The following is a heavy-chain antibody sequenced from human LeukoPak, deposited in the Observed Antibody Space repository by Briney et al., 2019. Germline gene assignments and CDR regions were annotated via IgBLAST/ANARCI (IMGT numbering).Heavy chain of an antibody. D-gene: IGHD3-22*01. J-gene: IGHJ4*02. Sequence: PSETLSLTCTVSGGSISSGGSYWSWIRQPPGKGLEWIGYIYHSGSTYYNPSLKSRVTISVDRSKNQFSLKVRSVTAADTAVYYCARDNGITMIVPRYWGQGTLVTVSS. CDR2: IYHSGST. CDR3: ARDNGITMIVPRY. V-gene: IGHV4-30-2*01. CDR1: GGSISSGGSY.